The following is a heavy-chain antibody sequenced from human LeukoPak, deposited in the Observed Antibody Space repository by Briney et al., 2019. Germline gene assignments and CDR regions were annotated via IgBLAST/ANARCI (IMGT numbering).Heavy chain of an antibody. V-gene: IGHV4-4*07. J-gene: IGHJ6*02. D-gene: IGHD2-2*01. Sequence: SETLSLTCTVSSGSISSYYWSWIRQPAGKGLEWIGRIYTSGSTNYNPSLKSRVTMSVDTSKNQFSLKLSSVTAADTAVYYCARPSRRSYYYGMDVWGQGTTVTVSS. CDR1: SGSISSYY. CDR3: ARPSRRSYYYGMDV. CDR2: IYTSGST.